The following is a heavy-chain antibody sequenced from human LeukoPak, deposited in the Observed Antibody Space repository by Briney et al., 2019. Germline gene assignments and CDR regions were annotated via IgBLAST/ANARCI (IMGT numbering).Heavy chain of an antibody. J-gene: IGHJ6*03. CDR2: INHSGST. CDR1: GGSFSGYY. Sequence: SETLSLTCAVYGGSFSGYYWSWIRQPPGKGPEWIGEINHSGSTNYNPSLKSRVTISVDTSKNQFSLKLSSVTAADTAVYYCARGSRIAARPSLRFYYYYYMDVWGKGTTVTVSS. D-gene: IGHD6-6*01. V-gene: IGHV4-34*01. CDR3: ARGSRIAARPSLRFYYYYYMDV.